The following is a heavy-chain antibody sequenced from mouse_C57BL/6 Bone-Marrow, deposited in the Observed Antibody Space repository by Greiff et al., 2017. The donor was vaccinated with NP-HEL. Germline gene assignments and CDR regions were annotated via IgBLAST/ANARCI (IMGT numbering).Heavy chain of an antibody. J-gene: IGHJ2*01. CDR2: ISSGGSYT. D-gene: IGHD2-4*01. CDR1: GFTFSSYG. Sequence: EVHLVESGGDLVKPGGSLKLSCAASGFTFSSYGMSWVRQTPDKRLEWVATISSGGSYTYYPDSVKGRFTISRDNAKNTLYLQMSSLKSEDTAMYYCARHGGLPLDYWGQGTTLTVSS. V-gene: IGHV5-6*01. CDR3: ARHGGLPLDY.